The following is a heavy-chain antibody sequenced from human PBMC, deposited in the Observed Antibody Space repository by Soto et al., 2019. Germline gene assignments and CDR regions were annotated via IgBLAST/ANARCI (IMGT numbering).Heavy chain of an antibody. CDR3: AESMGGSGTYVS. J-gene: IGHJ4*02. CDR1: GYIFTSYG. D-gene: IGHD3-10*01. V-gene: IGHV1-18*01. Sequence: QVQLVQSGAEVKKPGASVKVSCKASGYIFTSYGISWVRQAPGEGLEWMGWISNYNGITNYAQKVQGRGTMPTDRSTSTAYMELRSLRSDDTAVYYCAESMGGSGTYVSWGQGTLVTVSS. CDR2: ISNYNGIT.